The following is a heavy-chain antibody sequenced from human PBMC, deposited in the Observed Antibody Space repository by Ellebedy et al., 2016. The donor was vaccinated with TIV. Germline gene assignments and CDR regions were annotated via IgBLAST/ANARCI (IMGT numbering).Heavy chain of an antibody. CDR1: GFTFSSFF. CDR3: ARPPCYCKRFGIDCFYWYFDL. V-gene: IGHV3-48*01. J-gene: IGHJ2*01. Sequence: GESLKISXAASGFTFSSFFMAWVRQAPGKGLEWLSIIYSGSDSIFSADSVRGRFTVSRDNATNSLYLQLNSLRAEDTALYYCARPPCYCKRFGIDCFYWYFDLWGRGTQVTVSS. D-gene: IGHD2-15*01. CDR2: IYSGSDSI.